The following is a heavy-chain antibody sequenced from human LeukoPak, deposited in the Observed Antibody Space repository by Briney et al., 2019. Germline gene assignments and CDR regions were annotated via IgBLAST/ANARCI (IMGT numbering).Heavy chain of an antibody. J-gene: IGHJ4*02. V-gene: IGHV3-74*01. CDR3: VSLGYCSTSSCQP. D-gene: IGHD2-2*01. CDR2: ITSDGSST. CDR1: GFTFSNYL. Sequence: PVGSLRLSCAASGFTFSNYLMHWVRQAPGKGLVWVSRITSDGSSTHYADSVKGRFTISRDNAKNTLYLQMNSLTAEDTAVYYCVSLGYCSTSSCQPWGQGTLVTVSS.